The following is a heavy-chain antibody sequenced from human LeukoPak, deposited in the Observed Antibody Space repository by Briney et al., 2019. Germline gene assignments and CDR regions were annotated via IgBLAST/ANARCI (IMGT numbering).Heavy chain of an antibody. CDR3: AKGKIRGSGSLYYFDY. CDR1: GFTFSSYA. V-gene: IGHV3-23*01. CDR2: ISGSGGST. J-gene: IGHJ4*02. Sequence: GGSLRLSCAASGFTFSSYAMSWVRQAPGKGLEWASAISGSGGSTYYADSVKGRFTISRDNSKNTLYLQMNSLRAEDTAVYYCAKGKIRGSGSLYYFDYWGQGTLVTVSS. D-gene: IGHD3-22*01.